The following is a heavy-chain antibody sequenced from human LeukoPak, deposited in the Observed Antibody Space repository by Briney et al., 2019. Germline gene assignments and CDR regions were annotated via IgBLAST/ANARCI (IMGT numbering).Heavy chain of an antibody. CDR2: IYHSGST. CDR1: GGSISTSNW. Sequence: SETLSLTCAVSGGSISTSNWWNWVRQPPGKGLEWIGEIYHSGSTNCNPSLKSRVTISVDTSKNQFSLKLSSVTAADTAVYYCARASPTYDYVWGSYRHSNWFDPWGQGTLVTVSS. D-gene: IGHD3-16*02. CDR3: ARASPTYDYVWGSYRHSNWFDP. J-gene: IGHJ5*02. V-gene: IGHV4-4*02.